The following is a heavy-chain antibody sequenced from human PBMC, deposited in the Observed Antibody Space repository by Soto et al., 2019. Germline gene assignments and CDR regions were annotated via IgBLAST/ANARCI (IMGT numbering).Heavy chain of an antibody. CDR1: GFIFSSYG. CDR2: ISYDGSHK. J-gene: IGHJ5*02. CDR3: AKCESRGGWGTELRP. Sequence: QVQLVESGGGVVQPGRSLRLSCAASGFIFSSYGMHWVRQAPGKGLEWVAVISYDGSHKYYADSVKGRFTIYRDNSRNTRYRQMNSLEAEDTAVYYCAKCESRGGWGTELRPWGQGTLVTVSS. D-gene: IGHD3-16*01. V-gene: IGHV3-30*18.